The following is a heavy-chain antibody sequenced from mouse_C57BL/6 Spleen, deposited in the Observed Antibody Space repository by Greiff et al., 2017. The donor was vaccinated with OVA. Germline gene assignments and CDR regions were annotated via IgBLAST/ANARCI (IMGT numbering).Heavy chain of an antibody. CDR3: TRDRYYYGSSYRYFDV. D-gene: IGHD1-1*01. CDR2: ISSGGDYI. CDR1: GFTFSSYA. Sequence: EVQVVESGEGLVKPGGSLKLSCAASGFTFSSYAMSWVRQTPEKRLEWVAYISSGGDYIYYADTVKGRFTISRDNARNTLYLQMSSLKSEDTAMYYCTRDRYYYGSSYRYFDVWGTGTTVTVSS. V-gene: IGHV5-9-1*02. J-gene: IGHJ1*03.